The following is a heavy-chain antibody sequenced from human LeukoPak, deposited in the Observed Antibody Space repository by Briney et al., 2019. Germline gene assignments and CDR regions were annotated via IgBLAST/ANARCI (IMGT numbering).Heavy chain of an antibody. Sequence: SETLSLTCTVSGGSISSGDYYWSWIRQPPGKGLEWIGYIYYSGSTYYNPSLKSRVTISVDTSKNQFSLKLSSVTAADTAVYYCARAASIGAPEGAFDIWGQGTMVTVSS. J-gene: IGHJ3*02. CDR1: GGSISSGDYY. V-gene: IGHV4-30-4*08. CDR2: IYYSGST. CDR3: ARAASIGAPEGAFDI. D-gene: IGHD6-6*01.